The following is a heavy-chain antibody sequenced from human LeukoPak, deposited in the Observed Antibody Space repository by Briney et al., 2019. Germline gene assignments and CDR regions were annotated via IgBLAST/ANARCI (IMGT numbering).Heavy chain of an antibody. D-gene: IGHD3-22*01. V-gene: IGHV4-34*01. CDR3: AGYYYDTPYGMDV. CDR1: GGSFSGYY. J-gene: IGHJ6*02. Sequence: PSETLSLTCAVYGGSFSGYYWSWICQPPGKGLEWIGEINHSGSTNYNPSLKSRVTISVDTSKNQFSLKLSSVTAADTAVYYCAGYYYDTPYGMDVWGQGTTVTVSS. CDR2: INHSGST.